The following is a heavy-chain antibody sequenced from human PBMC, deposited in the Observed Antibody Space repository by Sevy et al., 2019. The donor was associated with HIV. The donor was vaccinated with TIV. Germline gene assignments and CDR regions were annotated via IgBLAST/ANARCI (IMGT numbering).Heavy chain of an antibody. CDR2: ISRRSTTI. CDR1: GFPFSNYN. Sequence: GGSLRLSCAASGFPFSNYNMNWVRQTPGRGLEWVSYISRRSTTIYYGDSVKGRFTISRDNDQSSLYLQMNALRDEDTAVYYCARGIPISAYNDFWGQGTLVTVSS. D-gene: IGHD3-16*01. J-gene: IGHJ4*02. CDR3: ARGIPISAYNDF. V-gene: IGHV3-48*02.